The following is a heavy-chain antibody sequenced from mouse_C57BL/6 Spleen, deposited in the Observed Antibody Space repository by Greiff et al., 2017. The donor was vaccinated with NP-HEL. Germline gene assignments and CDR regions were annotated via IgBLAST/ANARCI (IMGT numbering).Heavy chain of an antibody. D-gene: IGHD2-1*01. CDR2: ISYDGSN. CDR1: GYSITSGYY. J-gene: IGHJ4*01. CDR3: ARGEDGNYGDYAMDY. V-gene: IGHV3-6*01. Sequence: ESGPGLVKPSQSLSLTCSVTGYSITSGYYWNWIRQFPGNKLEWMGYISYDGSNNYNPSLKNRISITRDTSKNQFFLKLNSVTTEDTATYYCARGEDGNYGDYAMDYWGQGTSVTVSS.